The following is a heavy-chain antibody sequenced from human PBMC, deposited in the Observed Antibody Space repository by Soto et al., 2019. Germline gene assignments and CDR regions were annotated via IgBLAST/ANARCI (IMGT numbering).Heavy chain of an antibody. CDR1: GYTLTELS. V-gene: IGHV1-24*01. CDR3: ARDCSGGSCYTDY. J-gene: IGHJ4*02. CDR2: FDPEDGET. D-gene: IGHD2-15*01. Sequence: GASVKVSCKVSGYTLTELSMHWVRQAPGKGLEWMGGFDPEDGETIYAQKLQGRVTMTTDTSTSTAYMELRSLRSDDTAVYYCARDCSGGSCYTDYWGQGTLVTVSS.